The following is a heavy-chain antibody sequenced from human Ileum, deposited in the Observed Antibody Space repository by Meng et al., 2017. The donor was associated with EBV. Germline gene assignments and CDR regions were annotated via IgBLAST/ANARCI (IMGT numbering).Heavy chain of an antibody. D-gene: IGHD4/OR15-4a*01. CDR3: VSAYDYGAYEAFAY. CDR2: IFYRGNT. CDR1: GDSMAYSNYY. J-gene: IGHJ4*02. Sequence: HLQLQESGPGLLRPSETLSPSCSSSGDSMAYSNYYWGWIRQSPGKALECIGTIFYRGNTFYNPSLKSRLTISVDTSKNEVSLNLRSVTAADTAVYYCVSAYDYGAYEAFAYWGLGSLVTVSA. V-gene: IGHV4-39*07.